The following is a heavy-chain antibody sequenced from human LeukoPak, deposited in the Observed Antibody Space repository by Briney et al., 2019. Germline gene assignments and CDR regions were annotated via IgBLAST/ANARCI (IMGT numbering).Heavy chain of an antibody. D-gene: IGHD3-10*01. Sequence: PSETLSLTCTVSGGSINNYYWSWIRQPPGKGLEYIGYINYSGSTNYNPSLESRVTLSVDTSKNQFSMTLSSVTAADTAVYYCARQRGSGSYYKPTDAFDIWGQGTMVTVSS. J-gene: IGHJ3*02. CDR2: INYSGST. V-gene: IGHV4-59*01. CDR3: ARQRGSGSYYKPTDAFDI. CDR1: GGSINNYY.